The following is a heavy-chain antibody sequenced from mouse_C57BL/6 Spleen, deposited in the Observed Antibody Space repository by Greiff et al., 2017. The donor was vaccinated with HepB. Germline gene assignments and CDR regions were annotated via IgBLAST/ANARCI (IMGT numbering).Heavy chain of an antibody. D-gene: IGHD1-1*01. CDR2: INYDGSST. V-gene: IGHV5-16*01. CDR3: ARYYGSSFDY. J-gene: IGHJ2*01. CDR1: GFTFSDYY. Sequence: DVKLVESEGGLVQPGSSMKLSCTASGFTFSDYYMAWVRQVPEKGLEWVANINYDGSSTYYLDSLKSRFIISRDNAKNILYLQMSSLKSEDTATYYCARYYGSSFDYWGQGTTLTVSS.